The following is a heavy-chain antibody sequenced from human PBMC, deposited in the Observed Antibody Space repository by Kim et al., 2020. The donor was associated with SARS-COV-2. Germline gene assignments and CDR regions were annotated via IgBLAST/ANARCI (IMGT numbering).Heavy chain of an antibody. J-gene: IGHJ5*02. D-gene: IGHD3-22*01. CDR3: ARCPINYFDSSGSPFDP. CDR2: IYPDDSDT. V-gene: IGHV5-51*01. Sequence: GESLKISCKGSGYSFTSYWIGWVRQMPGKGLEWMGIIYPDDSDTRYSPSFQGQVTISADKSISTAYLQWSSLKASDTAIYYCARCPINYFDSSGSPFDPWGQGTLVTVSS. CDR1: GYSFTSYW.